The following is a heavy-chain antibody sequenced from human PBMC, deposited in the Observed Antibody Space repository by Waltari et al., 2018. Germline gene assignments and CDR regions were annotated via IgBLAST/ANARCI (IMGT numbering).Heavy chain of an antibody. V-gene: IGHV1-69*02. CDR3: ARCGGGGSSWYRAYYFDY. CDR1: GGTFISST. CDR2: ILPILGIA. J-gene: IGHJ4*02. D-gene: IGHD6-13*01. Sequence: QVPLVQSGAEVTKPGSSVKVSCKASGGTFISSTISWVRPAPGHRLEWMGRILPILGIANYAQKFQGRVTITADKSTSTAYMELSSLRSEDTAVYYCARCGGGGSSWYRAYYFDYWGQGTLVTVSS.